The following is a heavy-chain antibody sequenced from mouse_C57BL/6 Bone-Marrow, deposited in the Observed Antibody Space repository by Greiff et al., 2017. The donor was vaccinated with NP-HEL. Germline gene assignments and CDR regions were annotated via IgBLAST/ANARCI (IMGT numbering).Heavy chain of an antibody. V-gene: IGHV1-82*01. D-gene: IGHD2-5*01. CDR3: ARRVGYSNYKKEYYFDY. CDR2: IYPGDGDT. J-gene: IGHJ2*01. Sequence: QVQLQQSGPELVKPGASVKISCKASGYAFSSSWMNWVKQRPGKGLEWIGRIYPGDGDTNYNGKFKGKATLTADKSSSTAYMQLSSLTSEDSAVYFCARRVGYSNYKKEYYFDYWGQGTTLTVSS. CDR1: GYAFSSSW.